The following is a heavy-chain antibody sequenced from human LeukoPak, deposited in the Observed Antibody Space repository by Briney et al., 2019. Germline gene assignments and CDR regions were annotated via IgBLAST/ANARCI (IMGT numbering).Heavy chain of an antibody. CDR3: AQDTLRRPG. V-gene: IGHV3-23*01. CDR2: ISGSGGST. D-gene: IGHD4-17*01. Sequence: PGGSLRLSCAASGFTLSAYAMSWVRQAPGKGLEWVSAISGSGGSTYYADSVKGRFTISRDNSRNTLYLQMNSLRAEDTAVYYCAQDTLRRPGWGQGTLVTVSS. CDR1: GFTLSAYA. J-gene: IGHJ4*02.